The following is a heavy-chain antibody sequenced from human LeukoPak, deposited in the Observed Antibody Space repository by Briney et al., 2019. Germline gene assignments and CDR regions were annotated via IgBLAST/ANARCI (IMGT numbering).Heavy chain of an antibody. J-gene: IGHJ3*02. Sequence: GGSLRLSCAASGFTFNTYAMSWVRQAPGRGLEWVSAISGGGATSYYADSVEGRFTISRDNSKNTLYLQMNSLRAEDTAIYYCAKDGSSGIAATADAFDIWGQGTMVTVFS. D-gene: IGHD6-13*01. CDR1: GFTFNTYA. V-gene: IGHV3-23*01. CDR3: AKDGSSGIAATADAFDI. CDR2: ISGGGATS.